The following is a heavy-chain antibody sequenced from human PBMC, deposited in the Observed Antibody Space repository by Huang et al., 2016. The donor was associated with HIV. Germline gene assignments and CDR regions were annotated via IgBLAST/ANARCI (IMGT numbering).Heavy chain of an antibody. CDR3: ARERMMSWLDDHDAFDI. J-gene: IGHJ3*02. Sequence: QVQLQQWGAGLLKPSETLSLTCDVYGGSFSGYYWSWIRQSPGKGLEWIGEINHSGSTNYNPSLNSRLTISVDTSKNQFSLKLSSVTAADTAVYYCARERMMSWLDDHDAFDIWGQGTMVTVSS. D-gene: IGHD1-1*01. CDR1: GGSFSGYY. V-gene: IGHV4-34*01. CDR2: INHSGST.